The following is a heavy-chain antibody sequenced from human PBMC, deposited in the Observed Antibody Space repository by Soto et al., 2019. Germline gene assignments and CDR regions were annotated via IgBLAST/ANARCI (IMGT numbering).Heavy chain of an antibody. CDR3: ARTPLGGVVSYYYMDV. Sequence: GASVKVSCKASGYTFTSYGISWVRQAPGQGLEWMGWISAYNGNTNYAQKLQGRVTMTTDTSTSTAYMELRSLRSDDTAVYYCARTPLGGVVSYYYMDVWGKGTTVTVSS. CDR2: ISAYNGNT. J-gene: IGHJ6*03. CDR1: GYTFTSYG. D-gene: IGHD3-3*01. V-gene: IGHV1-18*01.